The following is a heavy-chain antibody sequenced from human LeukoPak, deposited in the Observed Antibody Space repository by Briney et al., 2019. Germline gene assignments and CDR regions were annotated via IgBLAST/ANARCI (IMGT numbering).Heavy chain of an antibody. CDR2: IDYAGRT. Sequence: SETLSLTCTVSGGSISRDYWSWIRQPPGKGLEWIGYIDYAGRTTYNPSLKSRVTISVDTSKNQFSLRLSSVTAADTAVYYCARVPMIRNYFDYWGQGTLVTVSS. CDR3: ARVPMIRNYFDY. CDR1: GGSISRDY. V-gene: IGHV4-59*01. J-gene: IGHJ4*02. D-gene: IGHD3-22*01.